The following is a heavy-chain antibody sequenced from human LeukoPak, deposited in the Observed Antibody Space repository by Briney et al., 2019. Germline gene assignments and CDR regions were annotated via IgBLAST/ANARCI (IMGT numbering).Heavy chain of an antibody. CDR3: ARVQYCSGSSCYSKYYSFFDP. Sequence: ASVKVSCKASGYSLTTSALSWVRRAPGQGLEWMGWINTKTGNPTYNQGFTGRFVFSVDTSVNTAYLQISSLKAEDTALYFCARVQYCSGSSCYSKYYSFFDPWGQGTLVTVSS. D-gene: IGHD2-15*01. V-gene: IGHV7-4-1*02. CDR2: INTKTGNP. CDR1: GYSLTTSA. J-gene: IGHJ5*02.